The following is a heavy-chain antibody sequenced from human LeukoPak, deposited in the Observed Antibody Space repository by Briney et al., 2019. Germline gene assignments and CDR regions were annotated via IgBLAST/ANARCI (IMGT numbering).Heavy chain of an antibody. CDR3: SRGPILLWIHNGIDV. CDR1: GLIFGDHA. J-gene: IGHJ6*02. V-gene: IGHV3-49*04. CDR2: IRSKAYGATT. D-gene: IGHD3-10*01. Sequence: GGCLRLSCIASGLIFGDHAMSWVRQAPGKGLEWVGFIRSKAYGATTEYAASVKGRFNISRDDSNGIAYLQMDYLKTEDTALYYCSRGPILLWIHNGIDVRGQGTTVTVSS.